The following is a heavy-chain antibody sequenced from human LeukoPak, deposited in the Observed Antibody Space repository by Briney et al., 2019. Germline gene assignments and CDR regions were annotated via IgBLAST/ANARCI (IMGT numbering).Heavy chain of an antibody. Sequence: ASVKVSCKVSGYTLTELSMHWVRQAPGKGLEWMGGFDPAERETIYAQKFQGRVTMTKDTSTNTVYMHLSSLSSDDTAVYYCARAYYESSAYRHAVYFDYWGQGTLVTVSS. CDR1: GYTLTELS. CDR2: FDPAERET. V-gene: IGHV1-24*01. D-gene: IGHD3-22*01. CDR3: ARAYYESSAYRHAVYFDY. J-gene: IGHJ4*02.